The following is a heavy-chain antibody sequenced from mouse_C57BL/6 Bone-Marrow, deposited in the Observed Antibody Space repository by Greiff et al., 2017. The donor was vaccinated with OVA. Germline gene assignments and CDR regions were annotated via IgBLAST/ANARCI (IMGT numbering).Heavy chain of an antibody. J-gene: IGHJ2*01. D-gene: IGHD2-3*01. CDR1: GYSITSGYY. CDR2: ISYDGSN. V-gene: IGHV3-6*01. Sequence: VQLQQSGPGLVKPSQSLSLTCSVTGYSITSGYYWNWIRQFPGNKLEWMGYISYDGSNNYNPSLKNRISITRDTSKNQFFLKLNSVTTEDTATYYCARRWDFDYWGQGTTLTVSS. CDR3: ARRWDFDY.